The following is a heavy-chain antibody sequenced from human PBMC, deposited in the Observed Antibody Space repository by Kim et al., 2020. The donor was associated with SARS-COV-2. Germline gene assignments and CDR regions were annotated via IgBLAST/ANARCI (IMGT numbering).Heavy chain of an antibody. CDR3: ARLHGVGPYPH. V-gene: IGHV4-34*01. J-gene: IGHJ4*02. CDR1: GGSFSGYY. CDR2: INHSGST. Sequence: SETLSLTCAVYGGSFSGYYWSWIRQPPGKGLEWIGEINHSGSTNYNPSLKSRVTISVDTSKNQFSLKLSSVTAADTAVYYCARLHGVGPYPHWGQGTLVTVSS. D-gene: IGHD4-4*01.